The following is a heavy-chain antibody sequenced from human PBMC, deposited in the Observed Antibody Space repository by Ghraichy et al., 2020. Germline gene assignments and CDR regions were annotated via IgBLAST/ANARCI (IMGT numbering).Heavy chain of an antibody. V-gene: IGHV3-23*01. CDR3: AKDHGGDTSWPLDC. J-gene: IGHJ4*02. CDR1: GFTFSSYA. CDR2: ISGSGGRT. Sequence: GGSLRLSCAASGFTFSSYALTWVRQAPGKGLEWVSAISGSGGRTQYADSVKGRFTISRDNSKNTLYLQMDGLTVEDTAVYYCAKDHGGDTSWPLDCWGQGTLVTVSS. D-gene: IGHD2-2*01.